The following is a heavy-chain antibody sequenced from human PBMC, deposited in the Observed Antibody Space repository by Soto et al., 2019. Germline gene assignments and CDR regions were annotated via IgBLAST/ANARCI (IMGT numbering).Heavy chain of an antibody. D-gene: IGHD6-19*01. Sequence: PGGSLRLSCAAPGFTFSSYGMHWVRQAPGKGLEWVAVISYDGSNKYYADSVKGRFTISRDNSKNTLYLQMNSLRAEDTAVYYCAKAVAGTLYYYYGLDVWGQGTTVTVSS. CDR2: ISYDGSNK. V-gene: IGHV3-30*18. J-gene: IGHJ6*01. CDR1: GFTFSSYG. CDR3: AKAVAGTLYYYYGLDV.